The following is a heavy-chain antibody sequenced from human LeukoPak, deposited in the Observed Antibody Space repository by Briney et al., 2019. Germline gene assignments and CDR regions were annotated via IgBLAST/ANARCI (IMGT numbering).Heavy chain of an antibody. V-gene: IGHV3-49*03. CDR3: TRKAMVTKIAWFDP. Sequence: GGSLRLSCTASGFTFGDYAMSWFRQAPGKGLEWVGFIRSKAYGGTTEYAASVKGRFTISRDDSKSIAYLQMNSLKTEDTAVYCCTRKAMVTKIAWFDPWGQGTLVTVSS. D-gene: IGHD5-18*01. CDR1: GFTFGDYA. CDR2: IRSKAYGGTT. J-gene: IGHJ5*02.